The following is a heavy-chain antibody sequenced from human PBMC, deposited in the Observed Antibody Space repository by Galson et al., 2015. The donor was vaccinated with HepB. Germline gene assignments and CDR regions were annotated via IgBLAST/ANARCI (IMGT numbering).Heavy chain of an antibody. J-gene: IGHJ4*02. Sequence: SLRLSCAASGFTFSSYAMSWVRQAPGKGLEWVSAISGSGGSTYYADSVKGRFTISRDNSKNTLYLQMNSLRAEDTAVYYCAGVYAGTSYYFDYWGQGTLVTVSS. CDR2: ISGSGGST. CDR3: AGVYAGTSYYFDY. V-gene: IGHV3-23*01. CDR1: GFTFSSYA. D-gene: IGHD1-7*01.